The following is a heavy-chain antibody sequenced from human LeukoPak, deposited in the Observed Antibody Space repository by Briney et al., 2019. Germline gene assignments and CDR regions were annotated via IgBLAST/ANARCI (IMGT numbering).Heavy chain of an antibody. CDR2: IKSSETST. CDR3: ARRGNMSSHAFDI. D-gene: IGHD2/OR15-2a*01. J-gene: IGHJ3*02. CDR1: GFSFSDSY. Sequence: GGSLRLSCAASGFSFSDSYMSWIRQAPGQGLEWLSYIKSSETSTFYADSVKGRFTVSRDNAKNSLYLQMNSLRAEDTAVYYCARRGNMSSHAFDIWGQGTVVTVSS. V-gene: IGHV3-11*01.